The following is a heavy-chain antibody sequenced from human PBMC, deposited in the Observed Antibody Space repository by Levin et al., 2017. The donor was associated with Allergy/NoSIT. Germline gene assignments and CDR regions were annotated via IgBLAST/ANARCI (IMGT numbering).Heavy chain of an antibody. CDR2: ISAYNGNT. D-gene: IGHD5-18*01. CDR3: ARLVWIQLWTPSGWFDP. V-gene: IGHV1-18*01. CDR1: GYTFTSYG. Sequence: ASVKVSCKASGYTFTSYGISWVRQAPGQGLEWMGWISAYNGNTNYAQKLQGRVTMTTDTSTSTAYMELRSLRSDDTAVYYCARLVWIQLWTPSGWFDPWGQGTLVTVSS. J-gene: IGHJ5*02.